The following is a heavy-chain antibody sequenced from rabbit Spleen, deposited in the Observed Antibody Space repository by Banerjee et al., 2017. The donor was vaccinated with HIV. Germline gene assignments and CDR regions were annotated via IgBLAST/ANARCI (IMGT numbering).Heavy chain of an antibody. D-gene: IGHD2-1*01. Sequence: QLEESGGGLVQPGGSLKLSCKASGFDFSSYGVSWVRQAPGKGLEWIGYIEPIFGNTYYANWVNGRFTISSHNAQNTLYLQLSSLTAADTATYFCVRDLGYDDYSEKGYFNLWGPGTLVTVS. J-gene: IGHJ4*01. CDR2: IEPIFGNT. CDR3: VRDLGYDDYSEKGYFNL. V-gene: IGHV1S7*01. CDR1: GFDFSSYG.